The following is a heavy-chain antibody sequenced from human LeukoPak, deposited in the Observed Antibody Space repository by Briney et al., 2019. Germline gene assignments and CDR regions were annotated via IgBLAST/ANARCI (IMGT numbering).Heavy chain of an antibody. CDR1: GFTFSSYW. CDR2: IKQDGSEK. J-gene: IGHJ4*02. Sequence: GESLKISCAASGFTFSSYWMSWVRQAPGKGLEWVANIKQDGSEKYYVDSVKGRFTISRDNAKNSLYLQMNSLRAEDTAVYYCASYNWNYPLDDYWGQGTLVTVSS. CDR3: ASYNWNYPLDDY. D-gene: IGHD1-7*01. V-gene: IGHV3-7*01.